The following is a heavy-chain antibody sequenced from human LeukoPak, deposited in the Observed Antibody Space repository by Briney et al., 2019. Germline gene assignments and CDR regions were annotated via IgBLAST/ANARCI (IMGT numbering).Heavy chain of an antibody. V-gene: IGHV3-48*01. CDR3: ARSYDSSGDYYYYGMDV. CDR2: ISSSSSTI. CDR1: GFTFSSYS. J-gene: IGHJ6*02. D-gene: IGHD3-22*01. Sequence: GGSLRLSCAASGFTFSSYSMNWVRQAPGKGLEWVSYISSSSSTIYYADSVKGRFTISRDNAKNSLYLQMNSLRAEDTAVYYCARSYDSSGDYYYYGMDVWGQGTTVTVSS.